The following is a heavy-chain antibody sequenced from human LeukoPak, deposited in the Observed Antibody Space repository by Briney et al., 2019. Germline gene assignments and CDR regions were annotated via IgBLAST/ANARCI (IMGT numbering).Heavy chain of an antibody. CDR2: ISGSSSYI. J-gene: IGHJ5*02. V-gene: IGHV3-21*01. CDR1: GFTFNSYA. Sequence: GGSLRLSCAASGFTFNSYAMSWVRQAPGTGLEWVSSISGSSSYIYYADSVKGRFTISRDNANNSLYLQMNSLRAEDTAIYYCARVNSGWFDPWGQGTLVTVSS. D-gene: IGHD3-10*01. CDR3: ARVNSGWFDP.